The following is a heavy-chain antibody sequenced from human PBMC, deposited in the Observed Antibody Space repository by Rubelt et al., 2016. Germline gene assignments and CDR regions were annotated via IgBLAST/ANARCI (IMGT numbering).Heavy chain of an antibody. Sequence: EVQLVESGGNFVQPGGSLRLSCADSGFTFSSYWMHWVRQAPGKGLVWVSRINSDGSITNYADSVKGRFTISRDNAKNTLYLQIASLRADDTALYYCVRAPGTTVRFGFNPWGQGTLVTVSS. CDR3: VRAPGTTVRFGFNP. V-gene: IGHV3-74*01. CDR1: GFTFSSYW. J-gene: IGHJ5*02. CDR2: INSDGSIT. D-gene: IGHD1-7*01.